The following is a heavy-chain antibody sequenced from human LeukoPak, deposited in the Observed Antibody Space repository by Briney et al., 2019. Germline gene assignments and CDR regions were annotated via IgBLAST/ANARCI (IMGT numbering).Heavy chain of an antibody. V-gene: IGHV1-2*02. CDR2: INPNSGAT. J-gene: IGHJ6*03. CDR1: GYTFTGYY. D-gene: IGHD4-17*01. Sequence: GASVKVSCKASGYTFTGYYIHWVRQAPGQGREWMAWINPNSGATKNAQKFQGRVTMTRNTSISTAYMELSSLRSEDTAVYYCARVPDGDYRNHYYYYMDVWGKGTTVTISS. CDR3: ARVPDGDYRNHYYYYMDV.